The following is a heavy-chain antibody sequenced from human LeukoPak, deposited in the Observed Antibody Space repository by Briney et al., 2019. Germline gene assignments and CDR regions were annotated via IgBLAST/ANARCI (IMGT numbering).Heavy chain of an antibody. D-gene: IGHD3-10*01. CDR1: GFTFSSYE. J-gene: IGHJ5*02. CDR3: ARDKVWFGARFDP. CDR2: ITGSGSTI. Sequence: GGSLRLSCAASGFTFSSYEMNWLRQAPGKGLEWVSSITGSGSTIYYADSVKGRFTISRDNAKNSLYLQTNSLRAEDTAVYYCARDKVWFGARFDPWGQGTLVTVSS. V-gene: IGHV3-48*03.